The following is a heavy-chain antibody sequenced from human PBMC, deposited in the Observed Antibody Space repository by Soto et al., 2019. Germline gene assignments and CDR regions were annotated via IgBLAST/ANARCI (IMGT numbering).Heavy chain of an antibody. Sequence: GGSLRLSCAASGFTVSSNYMSWVRQAPGKGLEWVPVIYSGGSTYYADSVKGRFTISRHNSKNTLYLQMNSLRAEDTAVYYCSRDDSDWFFNWGRGTLVTVSS. CDR3: SRDDSDWFFN. CDR2: IYSGGST. V-gene: IGHV3-53*04. J-gene: IGHJ4*02. D-gene: IGHD3-9*01. CDR1: GFTVSSNY.